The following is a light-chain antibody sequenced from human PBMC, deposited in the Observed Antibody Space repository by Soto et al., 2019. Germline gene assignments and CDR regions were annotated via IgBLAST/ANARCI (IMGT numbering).Light chain of an antibody. CDR2: GAS. V-gene: IGKV3-20*01. J-gene: IGKJ2*01. CDR1: QSVSSSY. Sequence: EIVLTQSPGTLSLSPGERATLSCRASQSVSSSYLAWYQQTPGQAPRLLIYGASSRATGIPDRFSGSGSGTDFTLPLSRLEPEDFAVYYCQQYGSSPPYTFGQGTKLEIK. CDR3: QQYGSSPPYT.